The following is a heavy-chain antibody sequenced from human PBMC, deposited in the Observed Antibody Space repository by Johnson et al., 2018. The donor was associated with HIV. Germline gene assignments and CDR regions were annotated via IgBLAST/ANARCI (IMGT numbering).Heavy chain of an antibody. CDR2: ISYDGSNK. CDR1: GFTFSSYA. D-gene: IGHD4-17*01. J-gene: IGHJ3*02. CDR3: ASLRLDLLVKAPLSVVFDAFDI. Sequence: VQLVESGGGVVQPGRSLRLSCAASGFTFSSYAMHWVRQAPGKGLEWVAVISYDGSNKYYADSVKGRFTISRDNSKNTLYLQMNSLRAEDTAVYYCASLRLDLLVKAPLSVVFDAFDIWGQGTMVTVSS. V-gene: IGHV3-30-3*01.